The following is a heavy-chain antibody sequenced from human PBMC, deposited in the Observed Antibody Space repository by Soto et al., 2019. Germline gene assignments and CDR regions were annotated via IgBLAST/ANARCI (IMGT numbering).Heavy chain of an antibody. J-gene: IGHJ3*02. V-gene: IGHV1-58*02. CDR3: AAELYSGGSCCSFDI. CDR1: GFTFSNSA. D-gene: IGHD2-15*01. CDR2: IIVDACST. Sequence: QMQVVQSGPEVKKPGTSVKVSCKASGFTFSNSAIQWVRQARGQRLEWIGYIIVDACSTKNEQEWEERLTITRDMSTNTAYMELSSLRSEDTAVYYCAAELYSGGSCCSFDIWGQGTMVTVSS.